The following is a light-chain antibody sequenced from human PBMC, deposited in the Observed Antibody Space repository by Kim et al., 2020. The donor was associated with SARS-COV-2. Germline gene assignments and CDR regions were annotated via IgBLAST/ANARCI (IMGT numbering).Light chain of an antibody. V-gene: IGLV3-21*03. CDR3: QVWESSTDHVI. CDR2: DDS. J-gene: IGLJ2*01. Sequence: PGKTATGTCGGDNIGSYTVHWYQQKPGQAPLLVVFDDSDRPSGIPDRFSGSNSGNTATLTISRVEAGDEADYYCQVWESSTDHVIFGGGTQLTVL. CDR1: NIGSYT.